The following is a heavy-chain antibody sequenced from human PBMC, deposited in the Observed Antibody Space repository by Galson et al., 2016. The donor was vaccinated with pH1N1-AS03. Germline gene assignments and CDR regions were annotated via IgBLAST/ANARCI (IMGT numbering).Heavy chain of an antibody. CDR2: IDWDDDE. Sequence: PALVKPTQTLTLTCTFSGFSLTTDKMCVTWIRQPPGKALEWLARIDWDDDENYSRSLTTRPTISKDTSKNQVVLTMTNMDPATTGTYFIARSPGDYFNSLGMDVWGQGTTVTVS. J-gene: IGHJ6*02. D-gene: IGHD5-12*01. V-gene: IGHV2-70*11. CDR3: ARSPGDYFNSLGMDV. CDR1: GFSLTTDKMC.